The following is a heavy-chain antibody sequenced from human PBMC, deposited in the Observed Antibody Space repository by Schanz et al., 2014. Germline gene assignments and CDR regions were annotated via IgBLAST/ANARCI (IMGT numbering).Heavy chain of an antibody. D-gene: IGHD4-17*01. Sequence: EVQLVESGGGLIQPGGSLRLSCAASGFSFGTYAMSWVRQAPGKGLLWVSAISGSGVNTYYADSVRGRFTISRDNSKNTLYLQMNTLRAEDTAVYYCARKMKLGVYGGKGHDSLDIWGQGTMVTVSS. V-gene: IGHV3-23*04. CDR3: ARKMKLGVYGGKGHDSLDI. CDR2: ISGSGVNT. CDR1: GFSFGTYA. J-gene: IGHJ3*02.